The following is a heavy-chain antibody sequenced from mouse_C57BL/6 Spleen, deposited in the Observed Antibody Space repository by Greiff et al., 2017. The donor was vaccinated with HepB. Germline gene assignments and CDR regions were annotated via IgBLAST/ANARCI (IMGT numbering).Heavy chain of an antibody. D-gene: IGHD1-1*01. Sequence: VQLQQPGAELVRPGSSVKLSCKASGYTFTSYWMHWVKQRPIQGLEWIGNIDPSDSETHYNQKFKDKATLTVDKSSSTAYMQLSSLTSEDSAVYYCARKEDGTTGAMDYWGQGTSVTVSS. J-gene: IGHJ4*01. V-gene: IGHV1-52*01. CDR2: IDPSDSET. CDR3: ARKEDGTTGAMDY. CDR1: GYTFTSYW.